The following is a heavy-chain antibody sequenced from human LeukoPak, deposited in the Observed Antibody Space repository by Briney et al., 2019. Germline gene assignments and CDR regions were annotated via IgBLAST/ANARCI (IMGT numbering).Heavy chain of an antibody. CDR1: GGSISSYY. CDR2: LYTSGTT. D-gene: IGHD5-12*01. J-gene: IGHJ3*02. V-gene: IGHV4-4*07. CDR3: ARDGRDNSGYEIGAFDI. Sequence: SETLSLTCTVSGGSISSYYWSWIRQPAGKGLEWIGRLYTSGTTNYNPSLKSRVSVSGDKSKNQFSLKLSSVTAADTAIYYCARDGRDNSGYEIGAFDIWGQGTMVTASS.